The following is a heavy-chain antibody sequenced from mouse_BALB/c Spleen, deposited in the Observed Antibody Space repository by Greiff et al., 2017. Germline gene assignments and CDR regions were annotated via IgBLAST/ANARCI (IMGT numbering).Heavy chain of an antibody. V-gene: IGHV1-87*01. Sequence: VQLQESGAELARPGASVKLSCKASGYTFTSYWMQWVKQRPGQGLEWIGAIYPGDGDTRYTQKFKGKATLTADKSSSTAYMQLSSLASEDSAVYYCASRGFAYWGQGTLVTVSA. CDR2: IYPGDGDT. CDR3: ASRGFAY. CDR1: GYTFTSYW. J-gene: IGHJ3*01.